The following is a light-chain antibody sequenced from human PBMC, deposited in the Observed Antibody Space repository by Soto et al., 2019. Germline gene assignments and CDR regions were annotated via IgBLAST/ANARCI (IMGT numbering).Light chain of an antibody. CDR2: GAS. CDR3: QLYGSSPQYT. V-gene: IGKV3-20*01. Sequence: EIVLTQSPGTLSLSPGEGDTLSCTASQSVSGSYLAWYQQKPGQAPRLLIYGASRRATGIPDRFSGSGSGTDFSLTISRLEPEDFAVYYCQLYGSSPQYTFGQGTKLEIK. J-gene: IGKJ2*01. CDR1: QSVSGSY.